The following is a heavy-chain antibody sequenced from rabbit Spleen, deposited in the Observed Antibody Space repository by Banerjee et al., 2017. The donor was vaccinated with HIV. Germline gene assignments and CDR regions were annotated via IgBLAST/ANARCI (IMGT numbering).Heavy chain of an antibody. D-gene: IGHD8-1*01. CDR3: ARDGVGGSYFAL. CDR1: GFTISNYW. CDR2: IYPITETT. J-gene: IGHJ4*01. Sequence: QSLEESGGRLVQPGGSLTLSCKAYGFTISNYWMNWVRQAPGKGLEWIGIIYPITETTYYANWVNGRFTISSDNAQNTVDLQMNSLTAADTATYFCARDGVGGSYFALWGPGTLVTVS. V-gene: IGHV1S7*01.